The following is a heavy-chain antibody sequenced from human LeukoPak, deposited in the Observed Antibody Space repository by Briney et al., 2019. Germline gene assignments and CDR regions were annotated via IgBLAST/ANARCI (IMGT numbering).Heavy chain of an antibody. J-gene: IGHJ4*02. Sequence: GGSLRLSCAASGFTFSDYYMTWIRQAPGKGLEWVSYISSSGITIYYADSVKGRFTISRDNSKNTLYVQLNSLRPDDTAVYYCAKDSSDYYFDYWGQGTLVTVSS. CDR2: ISSSGITI. V-gene: IGHV3-11*04. D-gene: IGHD3-22*01. CDR3: AKDSSDYYFDY. CDR1: GFTFSDYY.